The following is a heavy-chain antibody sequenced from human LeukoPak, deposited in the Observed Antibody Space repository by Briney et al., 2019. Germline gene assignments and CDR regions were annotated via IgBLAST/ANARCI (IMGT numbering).Heavy chain of an antibody. Sequence: GGSLRLSCAASGFTFGTYWMHWVRQAPGKGLVWVSRINSDGSSTVYAGSVKGRFTISRDNAKNSLYPQMNSLRAEDTAVYYCARDPGYCSTTSCYKFFDYWGQGTLVTVSS. D-gene: IGHD2-2*02. CDR1: GFTFGTYW. CDR2: INSDGSST. V-gene: IGHV3-74*03. J-gene: IGHJ4*02. CDR3: ARDPGYCSTTSCYKFFDY.